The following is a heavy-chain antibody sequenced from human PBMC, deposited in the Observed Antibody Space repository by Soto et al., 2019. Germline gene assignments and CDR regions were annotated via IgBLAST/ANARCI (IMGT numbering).Heavy chain of an antibody. CDR2: ISSSSSYI. Sequence: GGSLRLSCAASGFTFSSYSMNWVRQAPGKGLEWVSSISSSSSYIYYADSVKGRFTISRDNAKNSLYLEMNTLRAEDTAVYYCARDMGYSGYDYDYWGQGTLVTVSS. V-gene: IGHV3-21*01. CDR1: GFTFSSYS. J-gene: IGHJ4*02. CDR3: ARDMGYSGYDYDY. D-gene: IGHD5-12*01.